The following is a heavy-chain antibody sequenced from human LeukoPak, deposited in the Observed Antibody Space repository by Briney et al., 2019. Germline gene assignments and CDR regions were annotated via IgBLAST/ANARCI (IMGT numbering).Heavy chain of an antibody. V-gene: IGHV4-34*10. J-gene: IGHJ6*02. Sequence: SETLSLTCAVYGGSFSGYYWSWIRQSPGKGLEWIGEVTHSGITNSNASLKSRVTMSVDMSKNQFSLKMTSMTAADTAVYYCARVLRYLYWTVDVWSQGTAITVSS. CDR2: VTHSGIT. CDR1: GGSFSGYY. D-gene: IGHD3-16*02. CDR3: ARVLRYLYWTVDV.